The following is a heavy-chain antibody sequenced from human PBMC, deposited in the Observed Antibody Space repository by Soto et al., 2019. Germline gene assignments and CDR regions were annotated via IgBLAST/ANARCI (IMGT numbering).Heavy chain of an antibody. D-gene: IGHD2-2*01. Sequence: ASVKVSCKASGYTFTSYGISWVRRAPGQGLEWMGWISAYNGNTNYAQKLQGRVTMTTDTSTSTAYMELRSLRSDDTAVYYCARDGVRCSSTSCYPYYFDYWGQGTLVTVSS. CDR3: ARDGVRCSSTSCYPYYFDY. CDR2: ISAYNGNT. V-gene: IGHV1-18*04. J-gene: IGHJ4*02. CDR1: GYTFTSYG.